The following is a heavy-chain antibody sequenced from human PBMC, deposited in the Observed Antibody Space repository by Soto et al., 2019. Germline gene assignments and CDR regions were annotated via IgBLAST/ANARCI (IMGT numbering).Heavy chain of an antibody. D-gene: IGHD5-18*01. CDR1: GFTFSSYA. J-gene: IGHJ6*02. CDR2: ISGSGGST. Sequence: PGGSLRLSCAASGFTFSSYAMSWVRQAPGKGLEWVSAISGSGGSTYYADSVTGRFTISRDNSKNKVYLQIDSLKASDTAMYYCARRERYSYGNYYYYGMDVWGQGTTVTVSS. CDR3: ARRERYSYGNYYYYGMDV. V-gene: IGHV3-23*01.